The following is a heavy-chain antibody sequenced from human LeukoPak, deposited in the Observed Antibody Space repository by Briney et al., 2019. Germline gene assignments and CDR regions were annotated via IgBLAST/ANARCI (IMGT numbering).Heavy chain of an antibody. CDR3: AKGDTVFRGGPDY. CDR1: GFTFSNFV. D-gene: IGHD3-10*01. CDR2: IGAGGVNT. V-gene: IGHV3-23*01. J-gene: IGHJ4*02. Sequence: GGSLRLSCAASGFTFSNFVMNWVRQAPGKGLQWVSTIGAGGVNTFYADSVKGRFTISRADSQNTLYLQLNSLRAEATAFYYCAKGDTVFRGGPDYWGQGTLVTVSS.